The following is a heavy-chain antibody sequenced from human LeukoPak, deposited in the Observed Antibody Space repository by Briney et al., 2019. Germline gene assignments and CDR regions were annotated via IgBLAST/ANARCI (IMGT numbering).Heavy chain of an antibody. V-gene: IGHV3-74*01. CDR3: ARGKYGGYFIDY. D-gene: IGHD5-12*01. CDR1: GFTFSSYS. Sequence: LSGGSLRLSCAASGFTFSSYSMNWVRQAPGKGLVWVSRIKPDGSDTNYADSVKGRFTISRDNAKNTVYLQMNSLRAEDTAVYYCARGKYGGYFIDYWGQGTLVTVSS. J-gene: IGHJ4*02. CDR2: IKPDGSDT.